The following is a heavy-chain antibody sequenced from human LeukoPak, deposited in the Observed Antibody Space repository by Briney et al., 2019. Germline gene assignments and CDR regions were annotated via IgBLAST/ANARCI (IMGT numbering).Heavy chain of an antibody. V-gene: IGHV3-48*04. Sequence: GGSLRLSCVGSGFSFSTHSMTWVRQAAGKGLEWVSYISKTSSMKHYADSEKGRFTISRDNAKNSLYLQMNSLRAEDTAVYYCATGALGLWGQGTMVTVSS. J-gene: IGHJ3*01. CDR3: ATGALGL. D-gene: IGHD7-27*01. CDR1: GFSFSTHS. CDR2: ISKTSSMK.